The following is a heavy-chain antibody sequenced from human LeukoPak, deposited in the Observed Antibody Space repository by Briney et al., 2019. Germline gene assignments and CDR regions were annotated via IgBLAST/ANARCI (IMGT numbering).Heavy chain of an antibody. J-gene: IGHJ3*02. CDR3: ARDQPGSSAFEI. CDR2: IYHSGST. CDR1: GYSISSGYY. Sequence: SETLSLTCTVSGYSISSGYYWGWIRQPPGKGLEWIGSIYHSGSTYYNPSLKSRVTISVDTSKNQFSLKLSSVTAADTAVYYCARDQPGSSAFEIWGQGTMVTVSS. V-gene: IGHV4-38-2*02.